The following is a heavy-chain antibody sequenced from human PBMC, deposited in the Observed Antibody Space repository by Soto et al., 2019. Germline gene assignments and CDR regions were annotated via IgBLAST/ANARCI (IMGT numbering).Heavy chain of an antibody. V-gene: IGHV5-51*01. Sequence: GESLKISCKGSGYNFINHWIAWVRQMPGKGLEWMGIVYPDDSDTRYSPSFLGQVTISADKSIKTTYLQWSSLKASDTAIYFCASSVLVTSTMNYFDLWGQGTLVTVSS. J-gene: IGHJ4*02. CDR3: ASSVLVTSTMNYFDL. CDR1: GYNFINHW. D-gene: IGHD2-8*02. CDR2: VYPDDSDT.